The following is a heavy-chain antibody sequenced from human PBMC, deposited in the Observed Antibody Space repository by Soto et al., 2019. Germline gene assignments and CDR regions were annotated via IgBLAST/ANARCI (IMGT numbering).Heavy chain of an antibody. D-gene: IGHD3-22*01. V-gene: IGHV2-70*01. J-gene: IGHJ4*02. Sequence: VSGPTLLNPTQTLTLTCTIPGPSCSSSGMRVTWIRQAPGKALEWLALIDWDDDKYYSTSLKTRLTISQDTSKNPVVLTMTSMDPVDPATYYCARSHFPTMRGENYFDYWGQGTLVTVSS. CDR2: IDWDDDK. CDR1: GPSCSSSGMR. CDR3: ARSHFPTMRGENYFDY.